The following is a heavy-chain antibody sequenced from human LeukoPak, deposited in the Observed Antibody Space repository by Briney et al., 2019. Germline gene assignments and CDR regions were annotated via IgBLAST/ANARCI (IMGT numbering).Heavy chain of an antibody. CDR2: IYYSGST. J-gene: IGHJ4*02. D-gene: IGHD4-17*01. CDR3: ARVSYFQSISTVTTPVAYYFDY. CDR1: GGSISSSSYY. Sequence: SETLSLTCTVSGGSISSSSYYWGWIRQPPGKGLEWIGFIYYSGSTNYNPSLKSQVTVSVDTSKNQFSLKLSSVTAADTAVYYCARVSYFQSISTVTTPVAYYFDYWGQGTLVTVST. V-gene: IGHV4-61*05.